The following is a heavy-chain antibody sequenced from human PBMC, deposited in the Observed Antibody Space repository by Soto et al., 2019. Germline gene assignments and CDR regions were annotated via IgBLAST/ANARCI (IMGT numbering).Heavy chain of an antibody. CDR2: ISSSDTTI. J-gene: IGHJ6*02. V-gene: IGHV3-11*01. Sequence: SLRLSCAASLFTFSDYYISWIRPAPRKALECVSYISSSDTTIYYADSVKGRFTISRDNAKNSLYLQMNSLRAEDTAMYYCARETFADFWSGYHHYGMVDWGQGTTVTVSS. CDR1: LFTFSDYY. D-gene: IGHD3-3*01. CDR3: ARETFADFWSGYHHYGMVD.